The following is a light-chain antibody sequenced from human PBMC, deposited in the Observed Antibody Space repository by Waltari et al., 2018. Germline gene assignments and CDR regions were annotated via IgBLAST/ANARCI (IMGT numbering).Light chain of an antibody. CDR2: DVN. CDR3: CSYAGSYILV. Sequence: QSALTPPRSVSGSPGQSVTISCTGTSSDVGGYNYVSWYQQHPGKAPKLMISDVNKRPSGVPDRFSGSKSGNTASLTISGLQAEDEADFYCCSYAGSYILVFGGGTKLTVL. CDR1: SSDVGGYNY. V-gene: IGLV2-11*01. J-gene: IGLJ2*01.